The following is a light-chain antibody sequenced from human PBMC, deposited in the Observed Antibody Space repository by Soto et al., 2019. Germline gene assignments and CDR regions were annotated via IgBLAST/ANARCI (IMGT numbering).Light chain of an antibody. CDR1: QTISSW. CDR2: KAS. CDR3: QHYNSYSEA. Sequence: DIQMTQSPSTLSGSVGDRVTITCRASQTISSWLAWYQQKPGKAPKLLIYKASTLKSGVPSRFSGSGSGTEFTLTISSLQPDDFATYYCQHYNSYSEAFGHWTKVDI. V-gene: IGKV1-5*03. J-gene: IGKJ1*01.